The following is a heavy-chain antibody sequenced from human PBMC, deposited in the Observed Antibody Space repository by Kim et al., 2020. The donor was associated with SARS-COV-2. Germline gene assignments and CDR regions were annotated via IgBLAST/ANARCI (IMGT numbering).Heavy chain of an antibody. CDR2: ISYDGSNK. CDR1: GFTFSSYG. CDR3: AKDQESYGYLSYYYYGMDV. V-gene: IGHV3-30*18. Sequence: GGSLRLSCAASGFTFSSYGMHWVRQAPGKGLEWVAVISYDGSNKYYADSGKGRFTISRDNSNNTLYLQMNSLRAEDTAVYYCAKDQESYGYLSYYYYGMDVWGQGTTVTVSS. D-gene: IGHD5-18*01. J-gene: IGHJ6*02.